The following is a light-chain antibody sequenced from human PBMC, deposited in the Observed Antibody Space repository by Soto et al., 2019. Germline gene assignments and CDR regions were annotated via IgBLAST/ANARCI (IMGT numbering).Light chain of an antibody. Sequence: NFMLTQPHSVSESPGKTLSISCTRSSGSIANNYVQWYQQRPGSAPTTVIYENNQRLSGVPDRFSGATDGSSNSASLTISGLQTEDEADDYCQSYDSDFVVFCGGTTLTVL. V-gene: IGLV6-57*04. CDR2: ENN. CDR1: SGSIANNY. J-gene: IGLJ2*01. CDR3: QSYDSDFVV.